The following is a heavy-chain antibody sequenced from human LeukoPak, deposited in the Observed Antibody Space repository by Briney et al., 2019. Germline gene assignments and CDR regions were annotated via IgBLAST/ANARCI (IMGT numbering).Heavy chain of an antibody. V-gene: IGHV1-69*13. CDR3: ARDRLRYFDFYYYYGMDV. J-gene: IGHJ6*04. CDR2: IIPIFGTA. D-gene: IGHD3-9*01. CDR1: GGTFSSYA. Sequence: SVKVSCKASGGTFSSYAIGWVRQAPGPGLEWMGGIIPIFGTANYAQKFQGRVTITADESTSTAYMELSSLRSEDTAVYYCARDRLRYFDFYYYYGMDVWGKGTTVTVSS.